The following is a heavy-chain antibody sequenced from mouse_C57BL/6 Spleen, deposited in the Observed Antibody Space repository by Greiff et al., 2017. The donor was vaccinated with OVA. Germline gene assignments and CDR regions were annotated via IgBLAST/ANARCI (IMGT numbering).Heavy chain of an antibody. J-gene: IGHJ1*03. CDR3: ERGHIGSSTGYVDV. CDR2: IYPGDGDT. Sequence: QVQLQQSGAELVKPGASVKISCKASGYAFSSYWMNWVKQRPGKGLEWIGQIYPGDGDTNYNGKFKGKATLTADKSSSTAYIQLSSLTSEDSAVYFCERGHIGSSTGYVDVWGTGTTVTVSS. CDR1: GYAFSSYW. V-gene: IGHV1-80*01. D-gene: IGHD1-1*01.